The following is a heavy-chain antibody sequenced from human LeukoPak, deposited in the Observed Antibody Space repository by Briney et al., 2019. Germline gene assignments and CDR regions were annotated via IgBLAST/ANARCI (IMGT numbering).Heavy chain of an antibody. Sequence: PSETLSLTCTVSGGSISSYYWSWIRQPAGKGLEWIGRIYTSGSTNYNPSLKSRVTISVDKSKNQFSLKLSSVTAADTAVYYCARGPVAGTSFDYWGQGTLVTVSS. D-gene: IGHD6-19*01. CDR2: IYTSGST. CDR3: ARGPVAGTSFDY. J-gene: IGHJ4*02. V-gene: IGHV4-4*07. CDR1: GGSISSYY.